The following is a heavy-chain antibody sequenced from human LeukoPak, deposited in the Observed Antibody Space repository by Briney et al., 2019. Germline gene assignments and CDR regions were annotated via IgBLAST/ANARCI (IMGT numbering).Heavy chain of an antibody. D-gene: IGHD2-21*01. J-gene: IGHJ6*02. Sequence: GGSLRLSCAASGFTVSPYWVHWVRQLPGKGLVWVSHINSDGTTTSYADSVKGRFTISRDNARNTLYLQMNSLRAEDTALYYCARYSRHCLDVWGQGTTVTVSS. V-gene: IGHV3-74*01. CDR2: INSDGTTT. CDR3: ARYSRHCLDV. CDR1: GFTVSPYW.